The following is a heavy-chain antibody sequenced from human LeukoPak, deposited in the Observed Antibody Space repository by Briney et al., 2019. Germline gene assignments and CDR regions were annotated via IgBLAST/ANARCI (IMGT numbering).Heavy chain of an antibody. J-gene: IGHJ4*02. CDR3: ATGLSYYDFWSGRIY. D-gene: IGHD3-3*01. V-gene: IGHV1-24*01. CDR2: FDPEDGET. CDR1: GYTLTELS. Sequence: GASVKVSCKVSGYTLTELSMHWVRQAPGKRLEWMGGFDPEDGETIYAQKFQGGVTITEDTSTDTAYMELSSLRSEDTAVYYCATGLSYYDFWSGRIYWGQGTLVTVSS.